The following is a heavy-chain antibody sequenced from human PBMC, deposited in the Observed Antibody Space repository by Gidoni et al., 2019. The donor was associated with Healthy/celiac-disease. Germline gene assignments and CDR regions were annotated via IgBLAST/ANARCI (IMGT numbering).Heavy chain of an antibody. D-gene: IGHD2-15*01. Sequence: EVQLVESGGGLVQPGGSLRLSCAASGFTFSSYSMNWVRQAPGKGLEWVSYISSSSSTIYYADSVKGRFTISRDNAKNSLYLQMNSLRAEDTAVYYCARDKVAAPADYWGQGTLVTVSS. CDR3: ARDKVAAPADY. CDR2: ISSSSSTI. J-gene: IGHJ4*02. CDR1: GFTFSSYS. V-gene: IGHV3-48*01.